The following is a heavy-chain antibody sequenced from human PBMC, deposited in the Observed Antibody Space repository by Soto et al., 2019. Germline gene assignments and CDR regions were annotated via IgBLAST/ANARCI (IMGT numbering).Heavy chain of an antibody. CDR2: INPDNGGK. J-gene: IGHJ2*01. V-gene: IGHV1-18*01. D-gene: IGHD2-15*01. Sequence: QVQLVQSGAEVNKPGASVKVPWRASGYTFTHYVITWVRQAPGQGLEWLGCINPDNGGKHTVQRLHGRLTLTSDRSTTTAYMELRSLIYDDTAVYYFAKDVDGGGRYWYFDLWGRGTLVTVYS. CDR1: GYTFTHYV. CDR3: AKDVDGGGRYWYFDL.